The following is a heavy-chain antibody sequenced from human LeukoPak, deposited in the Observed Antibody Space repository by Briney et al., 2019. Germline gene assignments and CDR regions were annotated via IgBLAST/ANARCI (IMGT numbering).Heavy chain of an antibody. V-gene: IGHV4-59*01. D-gene: IGHD6-25*01. CDR1: LVSLTRYY. CDR2: ISHTGST. J-gene: IGHJ4*02. CDR3: ARRGRNSSDWQDYL. Sequence: SETLSLTCAVSLVSLTRYYWSWIREPPRKGLEWVENISHTGSTHYHPSLSSRVHISIDTVKNHVSLKLTSVTAADPAVYYCARRGRNSSDWQDYLWGQGTLVTVSS.